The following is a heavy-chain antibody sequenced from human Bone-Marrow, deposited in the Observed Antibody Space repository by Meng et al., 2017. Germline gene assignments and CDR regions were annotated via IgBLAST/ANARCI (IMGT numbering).Heavy chain of an antibody. V-gene: IGHV3-49*03. J-gene: IGHJ5*02. CDR2: IRSKAYGGRT. D-gene: IGHD1-14*01. Sequence: GGSLRLSCTASGFTFGDYAMSWFRQAPGKGLEWVGFIRSKAYGGRTEYAASVKGRFTISRDDSKSIAYLQMNSLKTEDTAVYYCTREFWPELDWFDPWGQGTLVTVSS. CDR1: GFTFGDYA. CDR3: TREFWPELDWFDP.